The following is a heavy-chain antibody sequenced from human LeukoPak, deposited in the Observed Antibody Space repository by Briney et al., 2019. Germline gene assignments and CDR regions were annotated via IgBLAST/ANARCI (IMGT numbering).Heavy chain of an antibody. J-gene: IGHJ4*02. CDR3: AKVIDDYVWGSSVFDY. CDR1: GFTFSSYG. CDR2: ISYDGSNK. D-gene: IGHD3-16*01. V-gene: IGHV3-30*18. Sequence: GRSLRLSCAASGFTFSSYGMHWVRQAPGKGLEWVAVISYDGSNKYYADSVKGRFTISRDNSKNTPYLQMNSLRAEDTAVYYCAKVIDDYVWGSSVFDYWGQGTLVTVSS.